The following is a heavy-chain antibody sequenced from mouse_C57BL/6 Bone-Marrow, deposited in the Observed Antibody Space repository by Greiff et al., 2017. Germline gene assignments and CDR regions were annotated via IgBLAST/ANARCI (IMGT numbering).Heavy chain of an antibody. CDR1: GYTFTSYW. J-gene: IGHJ4*01. CDR3: ARDGNSLYAMDY. V-gene: IGHV1-61*01. D-gene: IGHD2-1*01. Sequence: QVQLQQPGAELVRPGSSVKLSCKASGYTFTSYWMDWVKQRPGQGLEWIGNIYPSDSETHYTQKFKDKATLTVDKSSSTAYMQLSSLTSEDSAVYYCARDGNSLYAMDYWGQGTSVTVSS. CDR2: IYPSDSET.